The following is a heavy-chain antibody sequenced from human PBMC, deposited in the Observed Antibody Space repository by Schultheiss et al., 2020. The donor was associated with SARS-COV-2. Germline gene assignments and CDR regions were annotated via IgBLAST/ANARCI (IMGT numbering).Heavy chain of an antibody. V-gene: IGHV3-23*01. CDR1: GFTFSSYA. J-gene: IGHJ4*02. D-gene: IGHD5-18*01. Sequence: GGSLRLSCAASGFTFSSYAMSWVRQAPGKGLEWVSAISGSGGSTYYADFVKGRFTTSRDNSKNTLYLQMNSLRVEDTAVYYCAREGPRGFTYGAPLDFWGRGTLVTVSS. CDR2: ISGSGGST. CDR3: AREGPRGFTYGAPLDF.